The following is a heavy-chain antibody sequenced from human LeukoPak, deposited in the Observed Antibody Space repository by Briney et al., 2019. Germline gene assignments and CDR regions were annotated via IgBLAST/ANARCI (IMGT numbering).Heavy chain of an antibody. CDR1: GFTFSSYA. CDR2: ISGSGGST. Sequence: GGSLRLSCATSGFTFSSYAMSWVRQTPEKGLEWVSAISGSGGSTYHADSVKGRFTISRDNSKNTLYLQMNSLRAEDTAVYYCAKDSSVYGDYGQYYFDYWGQGTLVTVSS. D-gene: IGHD4-17*01. CDR3: AKDSSVYGDYGQYYFDY. V-gene: IGHV3-23*01. J-gene: IGHJ4*02.